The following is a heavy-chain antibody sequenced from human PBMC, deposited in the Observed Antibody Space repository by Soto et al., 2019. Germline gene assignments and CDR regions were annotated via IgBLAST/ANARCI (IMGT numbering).Heavy chain of an antibody. D-gene: IGHD5-18*01. CDR1: GFNFIGHS. CDR3: ARDQPYLRHGYSDY. V-gene: IGHV3-21*01. CDR2: IGDSSNFI. J-gene: IGHJ4*02. Sequence: EVQLVESGGGLVKPGGSLRLSCAASGFNFIGHSMNWFRQAPGKGLEWISSIGDSSNFIYYAASVRGRFTISRDNADNALYLQMDRLRAVDTRIYSCARDQPYLRHGYSDYWGQGALVTVSS.